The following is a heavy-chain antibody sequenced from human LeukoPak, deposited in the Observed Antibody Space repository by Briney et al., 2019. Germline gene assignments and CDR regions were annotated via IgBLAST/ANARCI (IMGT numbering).Heavy chain of an antibody. V-gene: IGHV3-30*02. J-gene: IGHJ4*02. CDR3: AKGLTRSRYCSSTSCYWGGFDY. Sequence: PGGSLRLSCAASGFTFSSYGMHWVRQAPGKGLEWVAFIRYDGSNKYYADSVKGRFTISRDNSKNTLYLQMNSLRAEDTAVYYCAKGLTRSRYCSSTSCYWGGFDYWGQGTLVTVSS. D-gene: IGHD2-2*01. CDR1: GFTFSSYG. CDR2: IRYDGSNK.